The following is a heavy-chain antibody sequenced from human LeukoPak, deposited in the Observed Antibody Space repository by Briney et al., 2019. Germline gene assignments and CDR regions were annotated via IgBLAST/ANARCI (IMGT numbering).Heavy chain of an antibody. CDR3: ARDAVAARPSFKEFDY. CDR2: ISAYNGNT. J-gene: IGHJ4*02. D-gene: IGHD6-6*01. V-gene: IGHV1-18*01. Sequence: ASVKVSCKASGYTFTSYGISWVRQAPGQGLEWMGWISAYNGNTNYAQKLQGRVTMTTDTSTSTAYMELRSLRSDDTAVYYCARDAVAARPSFKEFDYWGQGTLSPSPQ. CDR1: GYTFTSYG.